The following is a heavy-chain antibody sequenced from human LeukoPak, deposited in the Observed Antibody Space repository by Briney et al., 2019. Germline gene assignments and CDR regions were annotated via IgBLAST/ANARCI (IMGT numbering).Heavy chain of an antibody. CDR2: INPNSGGT. D-gene: IGHD4-23*01. CDR3: ARDNSMHERGWWFDP. CDR1: GYTFTGYY. J-gene: IGHJ5*02. V-gene: IGHV1-2*02. Sequence: ASVKVSCKASGYTFTGYYMHWVRQAPGQGLEWMGGINPNSGGTNYAQTDYGRVSITKDRSNITDYMELSMQRSNDTDVYYCARDNSMHERGWWFDPWGQGTLVTVSS.